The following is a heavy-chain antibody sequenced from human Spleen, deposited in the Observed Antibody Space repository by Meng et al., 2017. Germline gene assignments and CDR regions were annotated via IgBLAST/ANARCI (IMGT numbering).Heavy chain of an antibody. CDR1: GFTFSSYA. D-gene: IGHD4-23*01. V-gene: IGHV4-34*01. J-gene: IGHJ5*02. CDR2: INHSEST. Sequence: ESLKISCAASGFTFSSYAMSWVRQAPGKGLEWIGEINHSESTKYNPSLKSRVTISVDTSKNQFSLKLSSVTAADTAVYYCARGRKGDYGGNIPWGQGTLVTVSS. CDR3: ARGRKGDYGGNIP.